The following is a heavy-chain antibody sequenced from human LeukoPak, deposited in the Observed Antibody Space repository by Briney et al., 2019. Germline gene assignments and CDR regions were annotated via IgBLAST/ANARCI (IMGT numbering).Heavy chain of an antibody. V-gene: IGHV1-2*02. D-gene: IGHD1-26*01. J-gene: IGHJ4*02. CDR2: INPNNGGT. CDR1: GYTFTDLTEYY. Sequence: ASVKVSCKASGYTFTDLTEYYIHWVRRAPGQGLEWMGWINPNNGGTKYAQKFQGRVTMTRDMSMNTAYMELSSLTSDDTAVYYCARRLGGSSEGYEFWGQGPLVTVSS. CDR3: ARRLGGSSEGYEF.